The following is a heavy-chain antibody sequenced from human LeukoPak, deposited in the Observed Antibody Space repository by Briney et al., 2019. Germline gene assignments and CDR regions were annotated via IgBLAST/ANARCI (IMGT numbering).Heavy chain of an antibody. CDR2: ISGSGGST. Sequence: PGGSLRLSCAASGFTFSSYAMSWVRQAPGKGLEWVSAISGSGGSTYYADSVKGRFTISRDNSKNTVYLQMNSLRAEDTAVYYCAKDLGYCSSTSCYFDHWGQGTLVTVSS. D-gene: IGHD2-2*01. J-gene: IGHJ4*02. V-gene: IGHV3-23*01. CDR3: AKDLGYCSSTSCYFDH. CDR1: GFTFSSYA.